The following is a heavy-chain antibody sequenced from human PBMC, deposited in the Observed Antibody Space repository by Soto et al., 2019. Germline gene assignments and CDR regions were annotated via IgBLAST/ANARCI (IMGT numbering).Heavy chain of an antibody. Sequence: ASVKVSCKASGYTFTGYYMHWVRQAPGQGLEWMGCINPNSGGTNYAQKFQGWVTMTRDTSISTAYMELSRLRSDDTAVYYCARAPTTVTPYWYFDLWGRGTLVTVSS. CDR3: ARAPTTVTPYWYFDL. CDR1: GYTFTGYY. D-gene: IGHD4-17*01. CDR2: INPNSGGT. V-gene: IGHV1-2*04. J-gene: IGHJ2*01.